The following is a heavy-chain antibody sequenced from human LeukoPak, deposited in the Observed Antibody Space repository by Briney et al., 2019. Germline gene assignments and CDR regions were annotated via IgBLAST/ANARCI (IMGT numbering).Heavy chain of an antibody. Sequence: SKTLSLTCTVSGGSISSSSYYWGWIRQPPGKGLEWIGSIYYSGSTYYNPSLKSRVTISVDTSKNQFSLKLSSVTAADTAVYYCAAYYYGSGSYYRWFDPWGQGTLVTVSS. V-gene: IGHV4-39*01. CDR3: AAYYYGSGSYYRWFDP. J-gene: IGHJ5*02. D-gene: IGHD3-10*01. CDR2: IYYSGST. CDR1: GGSISSSSYY.